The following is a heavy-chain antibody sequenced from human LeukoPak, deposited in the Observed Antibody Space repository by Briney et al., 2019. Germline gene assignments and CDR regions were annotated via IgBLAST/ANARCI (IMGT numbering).Heavy chain of an antibody. J-gene: IGHJ5*02. D-gene: IGHD6-13*01. CDR2: INTNTGNP. CDR3: ARADSSSTVDWFDP. V-gene: IGHV7-4-1*02. CDR1: GYTFTSYA. Sequence: VSVTVSCTASGYTFTSYAMNWVRQAPGQGLEWMGWINTNTGNPTYAQGFTGRFVFSLDTSVSTAYLQISSLKAEDTAVYYCARADSSSTVDWFDPWGQGTLVTVSS.